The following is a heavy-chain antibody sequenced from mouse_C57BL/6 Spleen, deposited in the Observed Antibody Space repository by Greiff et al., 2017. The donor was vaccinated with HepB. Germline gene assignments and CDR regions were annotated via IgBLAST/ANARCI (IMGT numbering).Heavy chain of an antibody. CDR1: GYTFTDYY. CDR3: ARSPINWDGFAY. CDR2: IFPGSGST. J-gene: IGHJ3*01. Sequence: VKLVESGPELVKPGASVKISCKASGYTFTDYYINWVKQRPGQGLEWIGWIFPGSGSTYYNEKFKGKATLTVDKSSSTAYMLLSSLTSEDSAVYFCARSPINWDGFAYWGQGTLVTVSA. D-gene: IGHD4-1*02. V-gene: IGHV1-75*01.